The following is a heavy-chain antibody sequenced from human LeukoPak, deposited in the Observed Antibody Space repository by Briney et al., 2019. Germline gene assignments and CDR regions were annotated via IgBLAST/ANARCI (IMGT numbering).Heavy chain of an antibody. CDR3: ARYVPVRTGTTRASFDY. Sequence: SETLSLTCAVYGGSFSGYYWSWIRQPPGKGLEWIGEINHSGSTNYNPSLKSRVTISVDTSKNQFSLKLSSVTAPDTAVYYCARYVPVRTGTTRASFDYWGQGTLVTVSS. CDR1: GGSFSGYY. J-gene: IGHJ4*02. CDR2: INHSGST. V-gene: IGHV4-34*01. D-gene: IGHD1-1*01.